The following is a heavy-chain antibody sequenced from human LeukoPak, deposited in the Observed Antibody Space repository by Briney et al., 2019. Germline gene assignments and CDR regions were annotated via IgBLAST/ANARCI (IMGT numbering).Heavy chain of an antibody. CDR3: ARGPVSTVVINWFDP. V-gene: IGHV4-39*07. D-gene: IGHD4-23*01. Sequence: SETLSLTCTVSGGSISSSSYYWGWIRQPPGKGLEWIGSIYYSGSTYYNPSLKSRVTISVDTSKNQFSLKLSSVTAADTAVYYCARGPVSTVVINWFDPWGQGTLVTVSS. CDR1: GGSISSSSYY. CDR2: IYYSGST. J-gene: IGHJ5*02.